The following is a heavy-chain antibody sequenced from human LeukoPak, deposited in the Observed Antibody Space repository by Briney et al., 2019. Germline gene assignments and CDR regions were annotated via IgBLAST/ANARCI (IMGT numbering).Heavy chain of an antibody. Sequence: SETLSLTCTVSGGSISSYYWSWIRQPPGKGLEWIGYIYYSGSTNYNPSLKSRVTISVDTSKNQFSLKLSSVTAADTAVYYCARMINYYDSSGYHSYYYMDVWGKGTTVTISS. CDR1: GGSISSYY. D-gene: IGHD3-22*01. CDR3: ARMINYYDSSGYHSYYYMDV. J-gene: IGHJ6*03. CDR2: IYYSGST. V-gene: IGHV4-59*01.